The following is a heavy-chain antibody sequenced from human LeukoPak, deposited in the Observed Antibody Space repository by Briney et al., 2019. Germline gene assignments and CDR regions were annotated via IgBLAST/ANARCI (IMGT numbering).Heavy chain of an antibody. V-gene: IGHV4-61*01. CDR2: IYYSGST. CDR3: ARYCSSTSCYHRNHGMDV. D-gene: IGHD2-2*01. Sequence: SSETLSVTCTVSGGSVSSGSYYWSWIRQPPGKGLEWIGYIYYSGSTNYNPSLKSRVTISVDTSKNQFSLKLSSVTAADTAVYYCARYCSSTSCYHRNHGMDVWGQGTTVTVSS. CDR1: GGSVSSGSYY. J-gene: IGHJ6*02.